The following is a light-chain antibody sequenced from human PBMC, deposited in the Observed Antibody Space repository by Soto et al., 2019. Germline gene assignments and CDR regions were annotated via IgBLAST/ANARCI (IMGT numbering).Light chain of an antibody. Sequence: DIQMTQSPSTLSGSVGDRVTITCRASQTISSWLAWYQQKPGKAPKLLIYKASTLKSGVPSRFSGSGAGTEFPLTISNLQPDDFATYYCLRYNSYSEAFGQGTKVELQ. V-gene: IGKV1-5*03. CDR3: LRYNSYSEA. CDR2: KAS. J-gene: IGKJ1*01. CDR1: QTISSW.